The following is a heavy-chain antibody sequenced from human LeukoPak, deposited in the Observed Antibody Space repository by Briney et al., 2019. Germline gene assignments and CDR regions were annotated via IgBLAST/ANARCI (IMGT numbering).Heavy chain of an antibody. CDR1: GGSFSGYY. Sequence: KPSETLSLTCAVYGGSFSGYYWSWIRQPPGKGLEWIGEINHSGSTNYNPSLKSRVTISVDTSKNQFSLKLSSVTAADTAVYYCATRYCGGDCYPYYFDHWGQGALVTVSS. CDR2: INHSGST. J-gene: IGHJ4*02. D-gene: IGHD2-21*02. CDR3: ATRYCGGDCYPYYFDH. V-gene: IGHV4-34*01.